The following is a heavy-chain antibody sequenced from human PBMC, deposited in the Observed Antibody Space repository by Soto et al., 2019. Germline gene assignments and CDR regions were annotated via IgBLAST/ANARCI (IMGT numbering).Heavy chain of an antibody. CDR3: ARGRSSGWYGYYFDY. CDR2: IYYSGST. CDR1: GGSISSGDYY. J-gene: IGHJ4*02. D-gene: IGHD6-19*01. Sequence: SETLSLTCTVSGGSISSGDYYWSWIRQPPGKGLEWIGYIYYSGSTYYNPSLKSRVTISVDTSKNQFSLKLSSVTAADTAVYYCARGRSSGWYGYYFDYWGQGTLVTVS. V-gene: IGHV4-30-4*01.